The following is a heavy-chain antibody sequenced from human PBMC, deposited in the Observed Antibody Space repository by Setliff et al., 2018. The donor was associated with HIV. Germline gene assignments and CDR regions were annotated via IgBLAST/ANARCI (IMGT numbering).Heavy chain of an antibody. CDR3: ARHSPSDY. CDR1: GDSISTDY. J-gene: IGHJ4*02. Sequence: SETLSLTCTVSGDSISTDYWTWIRQPPGKGLEWIGYIYYSGSTNYNPSLKSRVTMSIDTSKNQFSLKLTSVTAADTAVYYCARHSPSDYWGQGTLVTVSS. V-gene: IGHV4-59*08. CDR2: IYYSGST.